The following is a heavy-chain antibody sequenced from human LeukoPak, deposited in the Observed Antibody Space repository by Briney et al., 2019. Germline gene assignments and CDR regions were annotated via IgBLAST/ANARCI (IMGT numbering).Heavy chain of an antibody. Sequence: GGSLRLSCAASGFTFSSYSMNWVRQAPGKGLEWVSFISSSSSTIYYADSVKGRFTISRDNAKNSLYLQMNSLSAEDTAVYYCARHSRGSPIDDWGQGTLVTVSS. D-gene: IGHD2-15*01. J-gene: IGHJ4*02. CDR3: ARHSRGSPIDD. CDR1: GFTFSSYS. V-gene: IGHV3-48*04. CDR2: ISSSSSTI.